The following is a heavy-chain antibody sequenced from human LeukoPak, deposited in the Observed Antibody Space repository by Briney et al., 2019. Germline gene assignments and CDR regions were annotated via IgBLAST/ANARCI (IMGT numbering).Heavy chain of an antibody. CDR3: ARDYDPFSH. CDR2: IYYSGST. V-gene: IGHV4-59*01. CDR1: GGSISSYY. D-gene: IGHD3-3*01. Sequence: PSETLSPTCTVSGGSISSYYWSWIRQPPGKGLEWIGYIYYSGSTNYNPSLKSRVTISVDTSKNQFSLKLSSVTAADTAVYYCARDYDPFSHWGQGSLVTVSS. J-gene: IGHJ4*02.